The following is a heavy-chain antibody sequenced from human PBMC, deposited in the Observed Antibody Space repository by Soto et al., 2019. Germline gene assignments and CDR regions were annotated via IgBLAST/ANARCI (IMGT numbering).Heavy chain of an antibody. J-gene: IGHJ4*02. Sequence: QVQLVESGGGVVQPGRSLRLSCAASGFTFSSYAMHWVRQAPGKGLEWVAVISYDGSNKYYADSVKGRFTISRDNSKNTLYLQMNSLRAEDTALYYCARDGYSSSWYTGQVVTATYFDYWGQGTLVTVSS. V-gene: IGHV3-30-3*01. CDR3: ARDGYSSSWYTGQVVTATYFDY. D-gene: IGHD6-13*01. CDR1: GFTFSSYA. CDR2: ISYDGSNK.